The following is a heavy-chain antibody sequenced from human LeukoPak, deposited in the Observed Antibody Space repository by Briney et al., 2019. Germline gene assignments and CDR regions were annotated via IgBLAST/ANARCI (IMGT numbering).Heavy chain of an antibody. J-gene: IGHJ4*02. Sequence: TGGSLRLSCAASGFTFTEYYMSWIRQAPGKGLEWLAGISSTADIVAYGDSVRGRFTISRDYAEDSLYLQMNSLRVEDTAVYYCAREKVAGAFDHWSQGTLVTVSS. CDR2: ISSTADIV. D-gene: IGHD6-19*01. V-gene: IGHV3-11*01. CDR1: GFTFTEYY. CDR3: AREKVAGAFDH.